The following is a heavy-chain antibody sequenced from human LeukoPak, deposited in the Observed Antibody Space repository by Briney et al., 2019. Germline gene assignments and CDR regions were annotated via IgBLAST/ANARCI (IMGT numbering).Heavy chain of an antibody. Sequence: SETLSLTCSVSDGSMKSYHWSWIRQPAGKGLEWIGRIYTSGSTDYNPSLMSRVTMSVDTSKNQFSLKLRSMTAADTAVYYCARAERTVKVFDIWGQGTIVTVSS. D-gene: IGHD1-1*01. J-gene: IGHJ3*02. V-gene: IGHV4-4*07. CDR1: DGSMKSYH. CDR2: IYTSGST. CDR3: ARAERTVKVFDI.